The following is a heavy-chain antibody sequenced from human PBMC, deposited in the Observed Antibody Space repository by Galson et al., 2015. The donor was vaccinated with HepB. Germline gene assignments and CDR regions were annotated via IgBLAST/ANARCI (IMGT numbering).Heavy chain of an antibody. CDR3: ARDLRGY. V-gene: IGHV3-30-3*01. CDR2: ISYDGSNK. D-gene: IGHD3-10*01. Sequence: LRLSCAASGFTFSSYAMHWVRQAPGKGLEWVAVISYDGSNKYYADSVKGRFTISRDNSKNTLYLQMNSLRAEDTAVYYCARDLRGYWGQGTLVTVSS. CDR1: GFTFSSYA. J-gene: IGHJ4*02.